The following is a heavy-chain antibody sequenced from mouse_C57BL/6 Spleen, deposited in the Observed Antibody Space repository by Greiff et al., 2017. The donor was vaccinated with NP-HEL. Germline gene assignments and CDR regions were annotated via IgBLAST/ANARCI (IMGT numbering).Heavy chain of an antibody. CDR2: IYPRSGNT. CDR1: GYTFTSYG. CDR3: ARGLSMVTTSDYFDY. Sequence: QVQLKESGAELARPGASVKLSCKASGYTFTSYGISWVKQRTGQGLEWIGEIYPRSGNTYYNEKFKGKATLTADKSSSTAYMELRSLTSEDSAVYFCARGLSMVTTSDYFDYWGQGTTLTVSS. V-gene: IGHV1-81*01. D-gene: IGHD2-2*01. J-gene: IGHJ2*01.